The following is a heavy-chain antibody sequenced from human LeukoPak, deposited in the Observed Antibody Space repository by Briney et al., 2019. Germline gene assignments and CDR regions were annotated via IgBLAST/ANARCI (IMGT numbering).Heavy chain of an antibody. CDR1: GGSISSYY. CDR3: ATTPGTRLVTVGIDAFDI. Sequence: SETLSLTCTVSGGSISSYYWSWIRQPAGKGLEWIGRIYTSGSTNYNPSLKSRVTISVDTSKNQFSLKLSSVTAADTAVYYCATTPGTRLVTVGIDAFDIWGQGTMVTVSS. CDR2: IYTSGST. J-gene: IGHJ3*02. D-gene: IGHD3-9*01. V-gene: IGHV4-4*07.